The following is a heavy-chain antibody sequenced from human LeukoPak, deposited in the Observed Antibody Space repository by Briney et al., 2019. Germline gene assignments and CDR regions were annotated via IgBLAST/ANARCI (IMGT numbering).Heavy chain of an antibody. CDR1: GFTFSSYA. CDR3: AKDLALLWFGELLPHHGDFDY. V-gene: IGHV3-23*01. J-gene: IGHJ4*02. Sequence: GGSLRLSCAASGFTFSSYAMSWVRQAPGKGLEWVSAISGSGGSTYYADSVKGRFTISRDNSKNTLYLQMNSLRAEDTAVYYCAKDLALLWFGELLPHHGDFDYWGQGTLVTVSS. CDR2: ISGSGGST. D-gene: IGHD3-10*01.